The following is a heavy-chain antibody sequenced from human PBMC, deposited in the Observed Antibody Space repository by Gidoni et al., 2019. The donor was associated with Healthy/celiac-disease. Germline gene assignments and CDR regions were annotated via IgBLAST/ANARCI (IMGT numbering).Heavy chain of an antibody. CDR3: AKDRNVLRVYALDFDY. Sequence: EVQLLESGGGLVQPGGSLRLSCAASGFTFSSYAMSWVRQAPGKGLEWVSAISGSGGSTYYADSVKGRFTISRDNSKNTLYLQMNSLRAEDTAVYYCAKDRNVLRVYALDFDYWGQGTLVTVSS. J-gene: IGHJ4*02. CDR1: GFTFSSYA. V-gene: IGHV3-23*01. D-gene: IGHD2-8*01. CDR2: ISGSGGST.